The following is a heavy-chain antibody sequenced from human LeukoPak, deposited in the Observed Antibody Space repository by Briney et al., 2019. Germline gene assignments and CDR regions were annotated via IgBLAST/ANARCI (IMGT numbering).Heavy chain of an antibody. D-gene: IGHD6-19*01. CDR1: GFTVSSNY. Sequence: GGSLRLSCAASGFTVSSNYMSWVRQAPGKGLEWVSVIYSGGSTYYADSVKGRFTISRDNSKNTLYLQMNSLRAEDTAVYYCAKEYSSGWYYFDYWGQGTLVTVSS. V-gene: IGHV3-53*05. J-gene: IGHJ4*02. CDR3: AKEYSSGWYYFDY. CDR2: IYSGGST.